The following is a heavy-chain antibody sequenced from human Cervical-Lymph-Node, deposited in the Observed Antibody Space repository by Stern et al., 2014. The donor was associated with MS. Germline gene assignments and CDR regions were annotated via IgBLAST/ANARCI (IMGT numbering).Heavy chain of an antibody. Sequence: EMQLVESGGGLVKPGGSLRLSCAASGFTFSSYNMNWVRQAPGKGLERVSSITSTGYRYNADSLKGRFTISRDNAKNSLYLHMNSLRAEDTAVYYCARDDLRSYYGMDVWGQGTTVTVSS. J-gene: IGHJ6*02. CDR3: ARDDLRSYYGMDV. CDR2: ITSTGYR. V-gene: IGHV3-21*01. CDR1: GFTFSSYN.